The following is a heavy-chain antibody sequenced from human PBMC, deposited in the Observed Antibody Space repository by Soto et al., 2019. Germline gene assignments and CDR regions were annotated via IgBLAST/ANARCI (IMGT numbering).Heavy chain of an antibody. J-gene: IGHJ6*02. CDR2: IWYDGSNK. CDR3: AKDGTKDIVVVPAAMWVGDGMDV. Sequence: QVQLVESGGGVVQPGRSLRLSCAASGFTFSSYGMHWVRQAPGKGLEWVAVIWYDGSNKYYADSVKGRFTISRDNSKNTLYLQMNSLRAEDTAVYYCAKDGTKDIVVVPAAMWVGDGMDVWGQGTTVTVSS. D-gene: IGHD2-2*01. CDR1: GFTFSSYG. V-gene: IGHV3-33*06.